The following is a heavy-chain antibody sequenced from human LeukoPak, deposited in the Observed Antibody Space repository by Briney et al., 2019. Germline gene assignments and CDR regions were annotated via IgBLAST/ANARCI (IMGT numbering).Heavy chain of an antibody. D-gene: IGHD2-2*02. CDR1: GGSISSGSYY. J-gene: IGHJ4*02. CDR2: IYTSGST. Sequence: SETLSLTWTVSGGSISSGSYYWGWIRQPAGKGLEWIGRIYTSGSTNYNPSLKSRVTISVDTSKNQFSLKLSSVTAADTAVYYCARGIHAVPAAIPVIYFDYWGQGTLVTVSS. V-gene: IGHV4-61*02. CDR3: ARGIHAVPAAIPVIYFDY.